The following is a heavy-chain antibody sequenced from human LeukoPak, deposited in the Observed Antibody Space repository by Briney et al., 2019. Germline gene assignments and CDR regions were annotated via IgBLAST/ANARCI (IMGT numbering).Heavy chain of an antibody. CDR3: ARSTYCGGDCPFDY. V-gene: IGHV2-70*04. CDR2: IDWDDDK. D-gene: IGHD2-21*02. J-gene: IGHJ4*02. CDR1: GFSLSTSKMR. Sequence: SGPALVKPTQTLTLTCTFSGFSLSTSKMRVSWIRQPPGKALEWLARIDWDDDKFYSTSLKTRLTISKDTSKNQVVHTMTNMDPVDTATYFCARSTYCGGDCPFDYWGQGTLVTVSS.